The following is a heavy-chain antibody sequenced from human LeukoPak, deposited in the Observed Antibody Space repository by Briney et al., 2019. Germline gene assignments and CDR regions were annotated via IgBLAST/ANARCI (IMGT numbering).Heavy chain of an antibody. CDR1: GYTFSTYP. V-gene: IGHV1-69*13. D-gene: IGHD6-6*01. CDR3: ARGVAARPLGAY. CDR2: IIPIFGTA. Sequence: ASVKVSCKASGYTFSTYPMNWVRQAPGQGLEWMGGIIPIFGTANYAQKFQGRVTITADESTSTAYMELSSLRSEDTAVYYCARGVAARPLGAYWGQGTLVTVSS. J-gene: IGHJ4*02.